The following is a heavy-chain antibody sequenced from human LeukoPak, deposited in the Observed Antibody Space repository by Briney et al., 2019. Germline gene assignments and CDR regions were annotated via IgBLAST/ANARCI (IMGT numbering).Heavy chain of an antibody. CDR2: INPNNGGT. V-gene: IGHV1-2*02. J-gene: IGHJ5*02. CDR3: ARADRLHGGPYLIGP. D-gene: IGHD2-21*01. Sequence: ASVKVSCKTSGYSFTDYYLHWVRQAPGQGLEWMGWINPNNGGTSSAQKFQGRVTKTRDTSITTVYMEVTWLTSDDTAIYYCARADRLHGGPYLIGPWGQGTLVTVSS. CDR1: GYSFTDYY.